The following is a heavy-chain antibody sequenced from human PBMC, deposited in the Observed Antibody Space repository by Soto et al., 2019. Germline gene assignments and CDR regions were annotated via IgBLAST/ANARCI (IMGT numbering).Heavy chain of an antibody. CDR3: RRSSRYSTDV. Sequence: SETLSLTCTVSGDSIRSSSYWGWIRQPPGKGLEWIGSTYSTGNTYYDPSLNSQVTISVDTSKNQFSLNVISVTAADTAVYYCRRSSRYSTDVWGQGTTVTVS. D-gene: IGHD6-13*01. CDR2: TYSTGNT. CDR1: GDSIRSSSY. V-gene: IGHV4-39*01. J-gene: IGHJ6*02.